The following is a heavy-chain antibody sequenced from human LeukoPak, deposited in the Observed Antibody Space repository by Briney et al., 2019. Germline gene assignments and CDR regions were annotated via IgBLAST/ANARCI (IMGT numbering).Heavy chain of an antibody. CDR3: AKYKIEFLEVEMDV. J-gene: IGHJ6*04. CDR2: ISGRGGST. V-gene: IGHV3-23*01. CDR1: GFTFSSYA. Sequence: QSGGSLRLSCAASGFTFSSYAMSWVRQAPGKGLEWVSAISGRGGSTYYADSRKGRFTISRDNSKNTLYLQMNSLRAEDTAVYYCAKYKIEFLEVEMDVWGKGTTVTVSS. D-gene: IGHD1-14*01.